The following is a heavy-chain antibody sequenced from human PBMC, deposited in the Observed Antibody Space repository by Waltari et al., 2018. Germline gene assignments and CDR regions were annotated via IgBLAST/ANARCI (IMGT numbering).Heavy chain of an antibody. Sequence: EVQLVESGGVVVQPGGSLRLSCAASGFTFDDYTMHWVRQAPGKGLEWVSLISWDGGSTYYADSVKGRFTISRDNSKNSLYLQMNSLRTEDTALYYCAKADIAVAGALYYYYYGMDVWGQGTTVTVSS. D-gene: IGHD6-19*01. V-gene: IGHV3-43*01. CDR2: ISWDGGST. CDR3: AKADIAVAGALYYYYYGMDV. CDR1: GFTFDDYT. J-gene: IGHJ6*02.